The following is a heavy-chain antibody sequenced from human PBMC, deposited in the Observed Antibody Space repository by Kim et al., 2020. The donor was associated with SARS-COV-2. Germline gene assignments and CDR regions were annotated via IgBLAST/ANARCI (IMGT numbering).Heavy chain of an antibody. Sequence: GGSLRLSCVASGFTFNNYAMSWVRQAPGKGLEWVSSLSGSGSNIYYADSVKGRFTISRDNSKNTLYLQMSSLRAGDTAFYYCAKDGGGWFTSGWYYFDSWGQETLVTVSS. CDR3: AKDGGGWFTSGWYYFDS. V-gene: IGHV3-23*01. CDR1: GFTFNNYA. J-gene: IGHJ4*02. D-gene: IGHD6-19*01. CDR2: LSGSGSNI.